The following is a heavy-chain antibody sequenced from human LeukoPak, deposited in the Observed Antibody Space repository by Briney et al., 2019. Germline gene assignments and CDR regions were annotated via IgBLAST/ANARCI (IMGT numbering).Heavy chain of an antibody. Sequence: ASVKVSCKASGYTFTGYYMHWVRQAPGQGLEWMGWINPNSGGTNYAQKFQGRVTMTRDTSISTAYMELSSLRSDDTAVYYCARSLAPADYYYYGMDVWGQGTTVTVSS. CDR3: ARSLAPADYYYYGMDV. V-gene: IGHV1-2*02. CDR2: INPNSGGT. CDR1: GYTFTGYY. D-gene: IGHD6-13*01. J-gene: IGHJ6*02.